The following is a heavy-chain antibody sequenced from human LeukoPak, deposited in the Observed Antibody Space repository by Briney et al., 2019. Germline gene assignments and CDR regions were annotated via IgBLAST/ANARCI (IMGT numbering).Heavy chain of an antibody. J-gene: IGHJ4*02. CDR3: ARVGFVLRYFDWLGFDY. V-gene: IGHV4-34*01. CDR2: INHSGST. CDR1: GGSTSSYY. D-gene: IGHD3-9*01. Sequence: SETLSLTCTVSGGSTSSYYWSWIRQPPGKGLEWIGEINHSGSTNYNPSLKSRVTISVDTSKNRFSLKLSSVTAADTAVYYCARVGFVLRYFDWLGFDYWGQGTLVTVSS.